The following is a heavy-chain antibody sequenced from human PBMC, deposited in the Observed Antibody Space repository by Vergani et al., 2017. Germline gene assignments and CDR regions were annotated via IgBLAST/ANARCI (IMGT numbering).Heavy chain of an antibody. V-gene: IGHV3-30*02. D-gene: IGHD3-16*01. CDR2: TRYDGIVE. CDR3: VGAQGGDVPHDKRGYFFYGMDV. J-gene: IGHJ6*02. Sequence: QVQLVESGGGVVQPGGSLRLSCAASGFTFTNYGMHWVRQAPGKGLEWVAFTRYDGIVEYYGDSVRGRFTISRDNSKDTLYLQMNSLRVEDTAMYYCVGAQGGDVPHDKRGYFFYGMDVWGQGTTVTVSS. CDR1: GFTFTNYG.